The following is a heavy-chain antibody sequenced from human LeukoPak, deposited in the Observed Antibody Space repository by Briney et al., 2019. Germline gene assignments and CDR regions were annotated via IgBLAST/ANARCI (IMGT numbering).Heavy chain of an antibody. V-gene: IGHV4-31*03. J-gene: IGHJ4*02. D-gene: IGHD2-2*01. CDR3: ARNKFDYQLDY. CDR2: IYYSGST. CDR1: GGSISSGGYY. Sequence: PSETLSLTCTVSGGSISSGGYYWSWIRQHPGKGLEWIGYIYYSGSTYYNPSLKSRVTISVDTSKNQFSLKLSSVTAADTAVYYCARNKFDYQLDYWGQGTLVTVSS.